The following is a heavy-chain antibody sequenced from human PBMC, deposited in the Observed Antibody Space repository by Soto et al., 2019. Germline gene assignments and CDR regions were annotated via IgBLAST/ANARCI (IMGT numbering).Heavy chain of an antibody. CDR2: ISGSGGST. V-gene: IGHV3-23*01. Sequence: GGSLRLSCAASGFTFSSYAMSWVRQAPGKGLEWVSAISGSGGSTYYADSVKGRFTISRDNSKNKLYLQMNSLRDEDTAVYYCAKDGNYHYGDTDAFDIWGQGTMVTVSS. CDR3: AKDGNYHYGDTDAFDI. J-gene: IGHJ3*02. CDR1: GFTFSSYA. D-gene: IGHD4-17*01.